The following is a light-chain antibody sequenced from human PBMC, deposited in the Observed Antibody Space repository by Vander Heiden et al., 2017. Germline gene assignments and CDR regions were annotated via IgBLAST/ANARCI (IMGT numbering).Light chain of an antibody. Sequence: DIQMTQPPSSLSASVGDRVTVTCRASQSINTYLNWYQQKPGKAPELLIYAASSLQNGVPPRFSGSGSGTDFTLTISSLQPEDFASYYCQQSYSTPRTFGQGTKLEIK. J-gene: IGKJ2*01. CDR3: QQSYSTPRT. CDR1: QSINTY. V-gene: IGKV1-39*01. CDR2: AAS.